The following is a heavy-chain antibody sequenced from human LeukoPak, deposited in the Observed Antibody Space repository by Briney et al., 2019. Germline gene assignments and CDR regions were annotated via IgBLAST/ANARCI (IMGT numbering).Heavy chain of an antibody. CDR1: GGTFSSYA. J-gene: IGHJ4*02. CDR3: ARGWVYDFWSGFAFDY. CDR2: IIPIFGTA. D-gene: IGHD3-3*01. Sequence: SVKVSCKASGGTFSSYAISWARQAPGQGLEWMGGIIPIFGTANYAQKFQSRVTITADESTSTAYMELSSLRSEDTAVYYCARGWVYDFWSGFAFDYWGQGTLVTVSS. V-gene: IGHV1-69*01.